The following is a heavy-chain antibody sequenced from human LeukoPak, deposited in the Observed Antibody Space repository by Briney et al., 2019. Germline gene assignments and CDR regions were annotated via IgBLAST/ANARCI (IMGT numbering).Heavy chain of an antibody. V-gene: IGHV4-34*01. CDR3: ARVTDWNDLDY. Sequence: SETLSLTCAVYGGSFRGYYWSWIRQPPGKGLEWIGEINHSGSTNYNPSLKSRVTISVDTSKNQLSLQLTSVTAADTAVYYCARVTDWNDLDYWGPGTLVTVSS. D-gene: IGHD1-1*01. CDR1: GGSFRGYY. CDR2: INHSGST. J-gene: IGHJ4*02.